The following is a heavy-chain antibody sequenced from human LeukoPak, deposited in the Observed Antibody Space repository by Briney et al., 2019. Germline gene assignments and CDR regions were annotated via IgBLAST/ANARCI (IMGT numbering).Heavy chain of an antibody. CDR2: IKPNSGVT. V-gene: IGHV1-2*02. CDR1: GYTFTAYS. Sequence: ASVKLSCKASGYTFTAYSMHWVRQAPGQGLEWMGGIKPNSGVTNYAQRFQARGTITSDISITTAYMDLNSLTSDDTAVYYCTRDFWSETGAGPGFVPWGQGTLVIVSS. J-gene: IGHJ5*02. D-gene: IGHD6-13*01. CDR3: TRDFWSETGAGPGFVP.